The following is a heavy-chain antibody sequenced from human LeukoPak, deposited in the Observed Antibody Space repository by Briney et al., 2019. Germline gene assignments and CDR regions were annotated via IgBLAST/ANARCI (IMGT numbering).Heavy chain of an antibody. Sequence: GGSLRLSCAASGFSFSGHWMHWARQLPGKGLVWVSRISPTGSTTSYADSVKGRFTVSRDNAKNTLYLQVNNQRAEDTAVYYCARGPSSNWSGLDFWGQGTLLTVSS. CDR1: GFSFSGHW. CDR3: ARGPSSNWSGLDF. CDR2: ISPTGSTT. J-gene: IGHJ4*02. V-gene: IGHV3-74*01. D-gene: IGHD6-13*01.